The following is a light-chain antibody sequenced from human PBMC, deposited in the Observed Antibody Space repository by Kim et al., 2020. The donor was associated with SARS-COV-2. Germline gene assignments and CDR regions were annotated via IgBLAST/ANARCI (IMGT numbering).Light chain of an antibody. CDR3: QSRDSGGNVV. CDR2: GRN. CDR1: SLRSYY. J-gene: IGLJ2*01. Sequence: SSELTQDPAVSVALGQTVRITCQGDSLRSYYATWYQQKPRQAPILVIYGRNNRPSGIPDRFSGSASGNTASLTIAGALAEDEAEFYCQSRDSGGNVVFGGGTKLTVL. V-gene: IGLV3-19*01.